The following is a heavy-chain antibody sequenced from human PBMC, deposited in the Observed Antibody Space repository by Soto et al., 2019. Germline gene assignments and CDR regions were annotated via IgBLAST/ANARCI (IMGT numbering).Heavy chain of an antibody. CDR1: GVTFSSYA. D-gene: IGHD6-13*01. CDR3: ARDRIAAAGPPRGMDV. CDR2: ISYDGSNK. V-gene: IGHV3-30-3*01. J-gene: IGHJ6*02. Sequence: PGGSLRLSCAASGVTFSSYAMHWVRQAPGKGLEWVAVISYDGSNKYYADSVKGRFTISRDNPKNTLYLQMNSLRAEDTAVYYCARDRIAAAGPPRGMDVWGQGTTVTVSS.